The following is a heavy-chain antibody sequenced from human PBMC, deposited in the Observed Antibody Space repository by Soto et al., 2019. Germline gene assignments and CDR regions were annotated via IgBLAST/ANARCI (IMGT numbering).Heavy chain of an antibody. J-gene: IGHJ5*02. V-gene: IGHV4-34*01. CDR2: INHSGST. CDR3: AGRGYSSSFDP. D-gene: IGHD5-18*01. CDR1: GGSFSGYY. Sequence: QVQLQQWGAGLLKPSETLSLTCAVYGGSFSGYYWSWIRQPPGKGLEWIGEINHSGSTNYNPSLKSRVTISVDTSKSQFSLKLSSVTAADTAVYYCAGRGYSSSFDPWGQGTLVTFSS.